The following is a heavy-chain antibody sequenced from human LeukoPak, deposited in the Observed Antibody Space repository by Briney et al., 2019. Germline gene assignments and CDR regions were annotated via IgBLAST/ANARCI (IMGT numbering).Heavy chain of an antibody. CDR3: AKERQAGDYFTSDH. D-gene: IGHD4-17*01. V-gene: IGHV3-30*04. CDR1: GFIFHDFS. CDR2: ILTDGNSK. Sequence: PGGSLRLSCVVSGFIFHDFSMHWVRQAPGKGLEWVAIILTDGNSKFSADSVKGRFTISRDNSKNTLYLQMNSLRAEDTAVYYCAKERQAGDYFTSDHWGQGTLVTVSS. J-gene: IGHJ4*02.